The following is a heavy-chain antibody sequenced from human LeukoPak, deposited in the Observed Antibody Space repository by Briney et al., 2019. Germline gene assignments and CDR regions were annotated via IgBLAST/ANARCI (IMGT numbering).Heavy chain of an antibody. CDR1: GFTFSSYA. J-gene: IGHJ4*02. CDR2: ISSNGGST. CDR3: AKDFDSSGYYTLDY. D-gene: IGHD3-22*01. Sequence: PGGSLRLSCAASGFTFSSYAMHWVRQAPGKGLEYVSAISSNGGSTYYANSVKGRFTISRDNSKNTLYLQMGSLRAEDMAVYYCAKDFDSSGYYTLDYWGQGTLVTVSS. V-gene: IGHV3-64*01.